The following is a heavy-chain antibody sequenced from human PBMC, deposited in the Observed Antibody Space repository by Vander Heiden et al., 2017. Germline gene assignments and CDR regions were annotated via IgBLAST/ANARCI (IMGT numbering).Heavy chain of an antibody. D-gene: IGHD1-26*01. Sequence: EVQLVESGGGFVKPGGSLRLSCAASAFTFANAWMSWVRQAPGKGLEWVGRIKSKTDGGTTDYAAPVKGRFTISRDDSKNTLYLQMNSLKTEDTAVYYCTTDLVGATNGFFDYWGQGTLVTVSS. V-gene: IGHV3-15*01. CDR1: AFTFANAW. CDR3: TTDLVGATNGFFDY. J-gene: IGHJ4*02. CDR2: IKSKTDGGTT.